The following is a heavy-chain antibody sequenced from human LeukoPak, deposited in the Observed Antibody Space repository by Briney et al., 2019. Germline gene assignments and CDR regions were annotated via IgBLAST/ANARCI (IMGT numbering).Heavy chain of an antibody. V-gene: IGHV3-23*01. J-gene: IGHJ3*02. CDR2: ITASGPTT. Sequence: PGGSLRLSCAASGFTLTTYAMTWVRQAPGKGLEWVSGITASGPTTYYADSVKGRFTFSRDNSKNTVYLQMNSLRAEDTAVYYCARGVEEVTFGAFDIWGQGTMVTVSS. CDR3: ARGVEEVTFGAFDI. CDR1: GFTLTTYA. D-gene: IGHD3-16*01.